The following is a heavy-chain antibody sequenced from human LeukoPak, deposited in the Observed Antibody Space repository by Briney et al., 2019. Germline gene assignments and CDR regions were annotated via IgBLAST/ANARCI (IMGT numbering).Heavy chain of an antibody. V-gene: IGHV3-48*04. CDR3: ARDRAVDY. Sequence: PGGSLRISCAASGFTFSSYSMNWVRQAPGKGLEWVSYISSSSSTIYYADSVKGRFTISRDNAKNSLYLQMNSLRAKDTAVYYCARDRAVDYWGQGTLVTVSS. CDR2: ISSSSSTI. J-gene: IGHJ4*02. CDR1: GFTFSSYS.